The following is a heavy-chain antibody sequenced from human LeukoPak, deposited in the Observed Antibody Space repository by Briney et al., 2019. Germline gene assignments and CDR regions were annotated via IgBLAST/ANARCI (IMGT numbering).Heavy chain of an antibody. Sequence: GGSLRLSCAASRFTLSNYYMAWVRQAPGKGLEWVANIKQDGSEKYYGGSVKGRFTISRDNAKNSLYLQLNSLRVEDTAVYFCAAGYGFLIESWGQGTLVTVSS. CDR3: AAGYGFLIES. J-gene: IGHJ4*02. CDR1: RFTLSNYY. CDR2: IKQDGSEK. D-gene: IGHD2-15*01. V-gene: IGHV3-7*02.